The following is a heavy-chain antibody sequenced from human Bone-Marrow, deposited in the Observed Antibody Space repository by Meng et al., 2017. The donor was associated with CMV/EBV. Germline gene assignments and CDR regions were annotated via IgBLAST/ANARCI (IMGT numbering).Heavy chain of an antibody. D-gene: IGHD2-2*02. CDR2: INYSGTT. CDR1: GGSISSSTYF. J-gene: IGHJ4*02. CDR3: ARLVVVPAAINYFDY. V-gene: IGHV4-39*07. Sequence: GSLRLSCTVSGGSISSSTYFWVWVRQPPGKGLEWIGSINYSGTTYYRSSLKSRATISVDTSKNQFSLKLSSVTAADTAVYYCARLVVVPAAINYFDYWGQGTLVTVSS.